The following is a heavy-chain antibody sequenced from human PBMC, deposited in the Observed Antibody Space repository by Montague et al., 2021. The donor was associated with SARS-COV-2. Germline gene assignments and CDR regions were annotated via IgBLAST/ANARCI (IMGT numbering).Heavy chain of an antibody. CDR1: GFTFSTFA. Sequence: SLRLSCAASGFTFSTFAMSWVRQAPGKGLEWVSAISLSGGSTYYADSVKGRFTISRDNSKNTLFLQMNSLRAEDTAVYYCAKGGVVVVAVTDLDYWGQGTLVTVSS. CDR3: AKGGVVVVAVTDLDY. J-gene: IGHJ4*02. CDR2: ISLSGGST. D-gene: IGHD2-15*01. V-gene: IGHV3-23*01.